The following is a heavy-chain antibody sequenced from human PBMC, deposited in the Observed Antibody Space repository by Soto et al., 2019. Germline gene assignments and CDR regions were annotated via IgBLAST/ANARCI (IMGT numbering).Heavy chain of an antibody. J-gene: IGHJ4*02. CDR3: ARGYQGSFDY. CDR1: GFTFSSYA. Sequence: EVQLVESGGGLVQPGGSLRLSCAASGFTFSSYAVHWVRQPTGKGLEWVSVIGSAGDTYYPGSVKGRFTISRENAKNSLYLQMNSLRAEDTDVYYCARGYQGSFDYWGQGTLVTVSS. D-gene: IGHD3-10*01. CDR2: IGSAGDT. V-gene: IGHV3-13*01.